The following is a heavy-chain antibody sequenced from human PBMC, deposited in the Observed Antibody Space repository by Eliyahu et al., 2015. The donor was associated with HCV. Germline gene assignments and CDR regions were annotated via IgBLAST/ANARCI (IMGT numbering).Heavy chain of an antibody. CDR2: IHYSGST. J-gene: IGHJ5*02. CDR1: GGXITTXX. V-gene: IGHV4-59*01. CDR3: ASGGGGIAVAGTGGWFDP. D-gene: IGHD6-19*01. Sequence: QVQLQESGPGLVQPSETLSLTCPVXGGXITTXXWGWIRQPPGKGREWIGYIHYSGSTTYNPPLKSRVSISVDTSKNQFSLKLSSVTAADTAVYYCASGGGGIAVAGTGGWFDPWGQGTLITVSS.